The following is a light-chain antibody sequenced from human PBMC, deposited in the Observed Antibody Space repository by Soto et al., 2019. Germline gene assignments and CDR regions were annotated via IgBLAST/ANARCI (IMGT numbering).Light chain of an antibody. J-gene: IGKJ1*01. CDR2: DAS. CDR3: QQRSNWPPLWT. V-gene: IGKV3-11*01. Sequence: EIVLTQSPATLSLSPGERATLSCRASQSVSSYLAWYQQKPGQAPRLLIYDASNRATGIPARFSGSGSGTDFSLTISSLDPETFAVYYCQQRSNWPPLWTFGQGTKVEIK. CDR1: QSVSSY.